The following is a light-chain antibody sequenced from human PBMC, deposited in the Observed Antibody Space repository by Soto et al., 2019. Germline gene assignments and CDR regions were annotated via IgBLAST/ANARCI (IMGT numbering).Light chain of an antibody. Sequence: DIQMTQSPTSLSASVGDRVTITCRASQDIRNFVAWYQQKPGKAPKLLIYAASTLQSGVPSRFSGSGSGTDFTLTINSLQPEDLATYSCQEYSSVPVFGPGTKVEIK. V-gene: IGKV1-27*01. CDR3: QEYSSVPV. CDR2: AAS. CDR1: QDIRNF. J-gene: IGKJ3*01.